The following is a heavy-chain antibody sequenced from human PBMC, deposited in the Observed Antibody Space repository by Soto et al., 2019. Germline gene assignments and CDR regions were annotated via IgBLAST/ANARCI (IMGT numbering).Heavy chain of an antibody. Sequence: SVKVSCKASGGTFSSYAISWVRQAPGQGLEWMGGIIPIFGTANYAQKFQGRVTITADKSTSTAYMELSSLRSEDTAVYYCATNYDILTGYYYWGQGTPVTVSS. D-gene: IGHD3-9*01. CDR1: GGTFSSYA. J-gene: IGHJ4*02. CDR3: ATNYDILTGYYY. CDR2: IIPIFGTA. V-gene: IGHV1-69*06.